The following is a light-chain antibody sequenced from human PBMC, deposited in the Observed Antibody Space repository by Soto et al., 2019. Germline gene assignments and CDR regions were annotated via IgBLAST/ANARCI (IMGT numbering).Light chain of an antibody. CDR3: QQYIDWPPGT. CDR1: QPVNNN. Sequence: IEMTQSPATLSASPGDRATLSCRASQPVNNNLAWYQQKPGQAPRLLIYGVSTRATGISARFSGGGSVTEFTLTISSLQSEDFALYYCQQYIDWPPGTFGQGTAVEIK. CDR2: GVS. J-gene: IGKJ1*01. V-gene: IGKV3-15*01.